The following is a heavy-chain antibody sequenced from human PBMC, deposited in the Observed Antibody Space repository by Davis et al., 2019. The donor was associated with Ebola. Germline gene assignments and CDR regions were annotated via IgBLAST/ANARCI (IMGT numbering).Heavy chain of an antibody. CDR3: TRTTRDSGWFIDF. V-gene: IGHV4-34*01. CDR1: GGSFSGYY. J-gene: IGHJ4*02. CDR2: INHSGST. D-gene: IGHD6-19*01. Sequence: SETLSLTCAVYGGSFSGYYWSWIRKPPGKGLEWIGEINHSGSTNYNPSLKSRVTISVDTSKNQFSLKLSSVTAADTAVYYCTRTTRDSGWFIDFWGRGTRVTVSS.